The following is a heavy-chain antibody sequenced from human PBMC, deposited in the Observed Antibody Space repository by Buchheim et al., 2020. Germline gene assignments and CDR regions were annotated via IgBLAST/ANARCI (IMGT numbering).Heavy chain of an antibody. V-gene: IGHV3-30*04. J-gene: IGHJ6*02. CDR1: GFTFSSYA. D-gene: IGHD2-2*01. CDR3: ARDQCSSTSCYAPWVESYYYYYGMDV. CDR2: ISYDGSNK. Sequence: QVQLVESGGGVVQPGRSLRLSCAASGFTFSSYAMHWVRQAPGKGLEWVAVISYDGSNKYYADSVKGRFTISRDNSKNTLYLQMNSLRAEDTAVYYCARDQCSSTSCYAPWVESYYYYYGMDVWGQGTT.